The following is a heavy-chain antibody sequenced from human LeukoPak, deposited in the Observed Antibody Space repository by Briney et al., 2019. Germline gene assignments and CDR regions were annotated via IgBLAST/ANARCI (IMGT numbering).Heavy chain of an antibody. CDR2: ISGSGEST. CDR3: AKAPVYASANRAYFDY. J-gene: IGHJ4*02. CDR1: GFTFSSSA. V-gene: IGHV3-23*01. Sequence: GGSLRLSCAASGFTFSSSAMSWVRQAPGKGLQWVSDISGSGESTYYADSVKGRFTISRDNSKNTLYLQMNSLRAEDTAVYYCAKAPVYASANRAYFDYWGQGTLVTVSS. D-gene: IGHD5/OR15-5a*01.